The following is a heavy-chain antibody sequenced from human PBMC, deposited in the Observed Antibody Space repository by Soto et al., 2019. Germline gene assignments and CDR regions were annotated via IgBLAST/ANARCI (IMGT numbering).Heavy chain of an antibody. Sequence: PGGSLRLSCAASGFTFSSYAMHWVRQAPGKGLEWVAVISYDGSNKYYADSVKGRFTISRDNSKNTLYLQMNSLRAEDTAVYYCARDPPYDFWSGYYPYYYYGMDVWGQGTTVTVSS. CDR1: GFTFSSYA. CDR3: ARDPPYDFWSGYYPYYYYGMDV. J-gene: IGHJ6*02. V-gene: IGHV3-30-3*01. CDR2: ISYDGSNK. D-gene: IGHD3-3*01.